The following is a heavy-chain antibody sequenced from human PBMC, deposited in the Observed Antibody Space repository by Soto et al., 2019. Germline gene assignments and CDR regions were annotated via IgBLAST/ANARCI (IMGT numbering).Heavy chain of an antibody. CDR3: ARQTKRGVWLFDF. CDR1: GFTFSSYA. CDR2: ISSDVNYK. D-gene: IGHD5-12*01. Sequence: QVQLVEAGGGVGQPWRSLRLSCAASGFTFSSYALHWVRQAPGKGLDWVAVISSDVNYKYYADSVKGRFTISRDNSKNTLYLQMNSLRAEDTAVYYFARQTKRGVWLFDFWGPGTLVTVSS. V-gene: IGHV3-30-3*01. J-gene: IGHJ4*02.